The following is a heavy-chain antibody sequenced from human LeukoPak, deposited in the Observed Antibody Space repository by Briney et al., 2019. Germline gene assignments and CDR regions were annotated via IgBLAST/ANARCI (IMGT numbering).Heavy chain of an antibody. J-gene: IGHJ4*02. CDR1: GGTFSSYA. Sequence: SVKLSCKASGGTFSSYAISWVRQAPGQGLEWMGRISPIFGIANYAQKFQGRVTITADNSTSTAYMELSSLRSEDTAVYYCARDRLYYYDSSGYYQTPDYWGQGTLVTVSS. D-gene: IGHD3-22*01. V-gene: IGHV1-69*04. CDR3: ARDRLYYYDSSGYYQTPDY. CDR2: ISPIFGIA.